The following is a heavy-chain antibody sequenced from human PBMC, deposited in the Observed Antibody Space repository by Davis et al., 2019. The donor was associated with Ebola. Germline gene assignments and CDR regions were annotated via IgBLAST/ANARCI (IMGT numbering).Heavy chain of an antibody. V-gene: IGHV4-61*08. CDR1: GGSISSGDYY. Sequence: PSETLSLTCTVSGGSISSGDYYWSWIRQPPGKGLEWIGYIYYSGSTNYNPSLKSRVTISVDTSKNQFSLKLSSVTAADTAVYYCARGDWGGYCSSTSCYTAHWFDPWGQGTLVTVSS. J-gene: IGHJ5*02. CDR2: IYYSGST. CDR3: ARGDWGGYCSSTSCYTAHWFDP. D-gene: IGHD2-2*02.